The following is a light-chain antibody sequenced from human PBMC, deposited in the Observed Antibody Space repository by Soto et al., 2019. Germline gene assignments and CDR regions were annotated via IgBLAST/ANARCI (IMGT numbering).Light chain of an antibody. CDR1: QSINNY. Sequence: EIVLTQSPVTLSVSPGERATLSCRASQSINNYLAWYQQKPGQPPRLLIYDASNRATAIPVRFSGSGSGTDFTLTISSLEPEDSAVYYCQYRGIWPPGATFGGGTKVEIK. CDR2: DAS. CDR3: QYRGIWPPGAT. J-gene: IGKJ4*01. V-gene: IGKV3-11*01.